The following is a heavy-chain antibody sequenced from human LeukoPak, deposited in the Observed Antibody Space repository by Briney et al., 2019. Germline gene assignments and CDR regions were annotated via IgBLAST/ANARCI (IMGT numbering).Heavy chain of an antibody. CDR1: GYTFTSYG. CDR2: ISDYNGNT. Sequence: GPVKVSCKASGYTFTSYGISWVRQAPGEGLEWMGWISDYNGNTNYAQKFQGRVTMTTDTSTSTGYMELRSLRSDDTAVYYCARGLEQQRTLGGWFDPWGQGTLVTVSS. CDR3: ARGLEQQRTLGGWFDP. V-gene: IGHV1-18*01. D-gene: IGHD6-13*01. J-gene: IGHJ5*02.